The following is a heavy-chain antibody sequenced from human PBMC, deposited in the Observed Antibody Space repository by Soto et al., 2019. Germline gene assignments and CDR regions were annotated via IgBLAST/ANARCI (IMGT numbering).Heavy chain of an antibody. V-gene: IGHV3-23*01. CDR3: ARDLGYSSSCLDY. Sequence: GGSLRLSCAASGFTFSSYAMSWVRQAPGKGLEWVSAISGSGGSTYYADSVKGRFTISRDNSKNTLYLQMNSLRAEDTAVYYCARDLGYSSSCLDYWGQGTLVTVSS. J-gene: IGHJ4*02. D-gene: IGHD6-13*01. CDR2: ISGSGGST. CDR1: GFTFSSYA.